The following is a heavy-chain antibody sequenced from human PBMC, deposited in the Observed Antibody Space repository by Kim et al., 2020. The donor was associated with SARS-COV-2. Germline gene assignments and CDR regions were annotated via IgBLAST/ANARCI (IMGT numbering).Heavy chain of an antibody. Sequence: GGSLRLSCAASGFTFSSYEMNWVRQAPGKGLEWVSYISSSGSTIYYADSVKGRFTISRDNAKNSLYLQMNSLRAEDTAVYYCARDRPGITLFGVVIRDPRMDVWGQGTTVTVSS. J-gene: IGHJ6*02. CDR1: GFTFSSYE. D-gene: IGHD3-3*01. V-gene: IGHV3-48*03. CDR3: ARDRPGITLFGVVIRDPRMDV. CDR2: ISSSGSTI.